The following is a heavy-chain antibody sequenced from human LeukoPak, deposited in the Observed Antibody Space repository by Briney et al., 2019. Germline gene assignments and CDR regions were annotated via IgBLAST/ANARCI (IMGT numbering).Heavy chain of an antibody. Sequence: SQTLSLTCTVSGGSISSSHWSWFRQPPGKGLEWIGYIDNSGSTNYNPSLKSRVTISLDTPKSQFSLKLSSVTAADTAVYYCARAPLYSGGSGWSIYYFYAMDVWGQGTTVTVSS. D-gene: IGHD6-19*01. CDR3: ARAPLYSGGSGWSIYYFYAMDV. CDR2: IDNSGST. J-gene: IGHJ6*02. V-gene: IGHV4-59*01. CDR1: GGSISSSH.